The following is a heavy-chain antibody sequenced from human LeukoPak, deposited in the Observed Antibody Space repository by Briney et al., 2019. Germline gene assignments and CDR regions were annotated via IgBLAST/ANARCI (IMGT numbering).Heavy chain of an antibody. V-gene: IGHV4-34*01. J-gene: IGHJ6*03. CDR3: ARIPAARYCTNGVCYTYYYYMDV. CDR2: INHSGST. D-gene: IGHD2-8*01. CDR1: GGSISSYY. Sequence: SETLSLTCTVSGGSISSYYWSWVRQPPGKGLEWIGEINHSGSTNYNPSLKSRVTISVETSKNQFSLKVSSVTAADTAVYYCARIPAARYCTNGVCYTYYYYMDVWGKGTTVTVSS.